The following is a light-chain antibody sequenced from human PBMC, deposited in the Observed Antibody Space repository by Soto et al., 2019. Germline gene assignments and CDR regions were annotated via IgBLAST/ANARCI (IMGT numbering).Light chain of an antibody. Sequence: EMVMTQSPAPLSVSPGERTTLSCRASQSVSSNLAWYQQKPGQAPRLLIYATSTRATGIPARFSGSGSGTEYTLTINSLQSEDFAVYYCQQYNNWPRTFGQGIKVDIK. J-gene: IGKJ1*01. V-gene: IGKV3-15*01. CDR2: ATS. CDR3: QQYNNWPRT. CDR1: QSVSSN.